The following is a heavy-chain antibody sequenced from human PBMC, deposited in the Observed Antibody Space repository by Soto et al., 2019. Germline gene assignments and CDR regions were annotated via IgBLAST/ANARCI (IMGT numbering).Heavy chain of an antibody. Sequence: PGGSLRRSCEASGFTLSGFDMHWVRQPTGKGLEWVSSIGTAGDTYYAVSAKGRFTSSRDNAKNSLSLQMNSLRAGDMAVYFCAKSQEIGTHFFDSWGQGTQVTVSS. CDR3: AKSQEIGTHFFDS. CDR2: IGTAGDT. D-gene: IGHD1-26*01. J-gene: IGHJ4*02. V-gene: IGHV3-13*01. CDR1: GFTLSGFD.